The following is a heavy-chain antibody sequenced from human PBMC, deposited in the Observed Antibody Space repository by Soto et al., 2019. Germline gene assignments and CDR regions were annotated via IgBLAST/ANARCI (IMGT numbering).Heavy chain of an antibody. CDR2: MNPNSGNT. Sequence: ASVKVSCKASGYTFTSYDINWVRQATGQGLEWMGWMNPNSGNTGYAQKFQGRVTMTRNTSISTAYMELSSLRSEDTAVYYCARGRQHDYGDYYYYGMDVWGQGTTLTVSS. J-gene: IGHJ6*02. D-gene: IGHD4-17*01. V-gene: IGHV1-8*01. CDR1: GYTFTSYD. CDR3: ARGRQHDYGDYYYYGMDV.